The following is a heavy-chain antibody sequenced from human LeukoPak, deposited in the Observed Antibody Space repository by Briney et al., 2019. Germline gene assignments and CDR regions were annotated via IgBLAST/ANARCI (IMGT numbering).Heavy chain of an antibody. D-gene: IGHD3-10*01. CDR2: ISYDGSNK. V-gene: IGHV3-30-3*01. CDR3: ARDGYSMVRGVIAYYFDY. CDR1: GFTFSNYA. J-gene: IGHJ4*02. Sequence: PGGSLRLSCVVSGFTFSNYAMSWVRQAPGKGLEWVAVISYDGSNKYYADSVKGRFTISRDNSKNTLYLQMNSLRAEDTAVYYCARDGYSMVRGVIAYYFDYWGQGTLVTVSS.